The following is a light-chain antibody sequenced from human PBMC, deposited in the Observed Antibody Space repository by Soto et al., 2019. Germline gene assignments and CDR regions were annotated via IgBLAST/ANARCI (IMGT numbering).Light chain of an antibody. CDR1: TSDIGGYNY. Sequence: QSALTQPPSASGSPGQSVAISCTGTTSDIGGYNYVSWYQQHPGKAPKLMIYEVNKRPSGVPDRFSGSKSGNTASLTVSGLHAKDEADYYSSSPGGNRPYIFGTGTKLTVL. J-gene: IGLJ1*01. V-gene: IGLV2-8*01. CDR2: EVN. CDR3: SSPGGNRPYI.